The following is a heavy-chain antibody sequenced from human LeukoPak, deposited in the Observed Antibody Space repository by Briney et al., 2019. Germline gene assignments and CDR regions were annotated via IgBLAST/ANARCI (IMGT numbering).Heavy chain of an antibody. V-gene: IGHV4-39*01. CDR3: ARGGSGMTVSLFAS. CDR2: IYYSGST. Sequence: SETLSLTCTVSGGSISSSSYYWGWIRQPPGKGLEWIGSIYYSGSTYYNPSLKSRVTISVDTSKNQFSLKLSSVTAADTAVYFCARGGSGMTVSLFASWGQGTLVTVSS. CDR1: GGSISSSSYY. J-gene: IGHJ4*02. D-gene: IGHD6-19*01.